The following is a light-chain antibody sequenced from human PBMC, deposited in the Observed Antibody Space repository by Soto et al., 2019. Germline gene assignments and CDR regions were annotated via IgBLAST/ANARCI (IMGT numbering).Light chain of an antibody. CDR2: GNI. CDR1: SSNLGTGYD. V-gene: IGLV1-40*01. CDR3: QSYDSSLVAWV. Sequence: QSGLTQPPSVSGAPGQRVTIPCTGNSSNLGTGYDVNWYQQLPQTAPKLLIYGNINRPSGVPDRFSGSKSGTSASLAITGIQAEDEADYFCQSYDSSLVAWVFGGGTKLTVL. J-gene: IGLJ3*02.